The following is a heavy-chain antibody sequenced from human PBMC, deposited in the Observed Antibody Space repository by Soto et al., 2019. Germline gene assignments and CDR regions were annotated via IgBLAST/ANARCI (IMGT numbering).Heavy chain of an antibody. V-gene: IGHV3-74*01. Sequence: GGSLRLSCAASGFTFSRYWMHWVRQAPGKGLVWVSRISSYGSDTHYADSVKGRFTISRDNAKNTLYLQMNSLRADDTAVYYCASNYAYAEGYYWYGIDVWGEGTTVTVSS. D-gene: IGHD3-16*01. J-gene: IGHJ6*04. CDR1: GFTFSRYW. CDR3: ASNYAYAEGYYWYGIDV. CDR2: ISSYGSDT.